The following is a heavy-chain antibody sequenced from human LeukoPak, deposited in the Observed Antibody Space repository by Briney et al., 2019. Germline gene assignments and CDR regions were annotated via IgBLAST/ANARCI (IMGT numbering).Heavy chain of an antibody. Sequence: GGSLRLSCAASGFTFSSYSMNWVRQAPGKGLEWVSSISSSSNYIYYADSVKGRFTISRDNSKNTLYLQMNSLRAEDTAVYYCAKNTGASVTTFSWGQGTLVTVSS. CDR2: ISSSSNYI. CDR3: AKNTGASVTTFS. V-gene: IGHV3-21*04. J-gene: IGHJ5*02. D-gene: IGHD4-17*01. CDR1: GFTFSSYS.